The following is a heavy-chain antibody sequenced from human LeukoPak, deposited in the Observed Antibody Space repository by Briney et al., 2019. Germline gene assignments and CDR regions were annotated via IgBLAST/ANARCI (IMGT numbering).Heavy chain of an antibody. CDR2: ISWNSGSI. CDR3: AKDLLPKVLAAAAD. CDR1: GFTFDDYA. V-gene: IGHV3-9*01. D-gene: IGHD6-13*01. J-gene: IGHJ4*02. Sequence: GGSLRLSCAASGFTFDDYAMHWVRQAPGKGLEWVSGISWNSGSIGYADSVKGRFTISRDNAKNSLYLQMNSLRAEDTALYYCAKDLLPKVLAAAADWGQGTLVTVSS.